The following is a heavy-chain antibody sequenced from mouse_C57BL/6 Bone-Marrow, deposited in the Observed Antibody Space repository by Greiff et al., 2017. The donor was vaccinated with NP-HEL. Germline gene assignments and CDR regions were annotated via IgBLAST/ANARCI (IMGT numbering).Heavy chain of an antibody. CDR3: ARLGIYYGSSGYYFDY. J-gene: IGHJ2*01. D-gene: IGHD1-1*01. CDR2: INSDGGRT. CDR1: EYEFPSHD. Sequence: EVNLVESGGGLVQPGESLKLSCESNEYEFPSHDMSWVRKTPEKRLELVAAINSDGGRTYYPDTMERRFIISRDNTKTTLYLQISSLRSEDTGLYYWARLGIYYGSSGYYFDYWGQGTTLTVSS. V-gene: IGHV5-2*01.